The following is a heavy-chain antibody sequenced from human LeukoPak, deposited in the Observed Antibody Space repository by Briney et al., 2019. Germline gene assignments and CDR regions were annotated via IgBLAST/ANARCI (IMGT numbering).Heavy chain of an antibody. CDR3: ARGVNTVDP. CDR2: LFHSGST. J-gene: IGHJ5*02. V-gene: IGHV4-31*03. CDR1: GGSISIGGYH. Sequence: SQTLSLTCTVAGGSISIGGYHWSWIRQFPGKGLEWIGHLFHSGSTYYNPSLKSRVTISEDASKNQFSLKLSSVTAADTAVYYCARGVNTVDPWGQGTLVTVSS.